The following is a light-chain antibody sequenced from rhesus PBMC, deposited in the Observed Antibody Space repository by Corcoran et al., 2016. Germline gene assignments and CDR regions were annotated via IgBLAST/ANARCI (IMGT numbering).Light chain of an antibody. CDR3: YQHSGGYS. CDR1: QSVSYY. Sequence: QIILTQSPATLSLSPGERATLSCRASQSVSYYLAWYQQKPGQAPRLLIVGASNRATGIPDRFRGSGSRTDVTLTISSLEPEDVGVYHCYQHSGGYSFGQGTEVEIK. V-gene: IGKV3-10*01. CDR2: GAS. J-gene: IGKJ2*01.